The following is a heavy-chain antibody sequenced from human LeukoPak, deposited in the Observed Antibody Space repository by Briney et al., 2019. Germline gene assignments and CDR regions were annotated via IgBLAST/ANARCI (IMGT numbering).Heavy chain of an antibody. CDR3: ARALQLRYFDWLFGY. J-gene: IGHJ4*02. D-gene: IGHD3-9*01. CDR2: INPNSGGT. V-gene: IGHV1-2*02. Sequence: EASVKVSCKASGYTFTGYYMHWVRQAPGQGLEWMGWINPNSGGTNYAQKFQGRVTMTRDTSISTAYMELSRLRSDDTAVYYCARALQLRYFDWLFGYWGQGTLVTVSS. CDR1: GYTFTGYY.